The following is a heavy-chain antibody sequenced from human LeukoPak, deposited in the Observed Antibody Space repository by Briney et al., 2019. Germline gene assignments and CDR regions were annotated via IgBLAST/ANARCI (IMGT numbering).Heavy chain of an antibody. D-gene: IGHD2-2*01. J-gene: IGHJ6*02. CDR3: AKYKIDCSSTSCYGTYYYYSGMDV. CDR2: LTGGGGST. Sequence: AGGSLRLSCAASGFTFSNSAMSWVRQAPGKGLEWVSALTGGGGSTYYADSVRGRFIISRDNSKNTLYLQMSSLSAEDTAVYYCAKYKIDCSSTSCYGTYYYYSGMDVWGQGTRSPSP. CDR1: GFTFSNSA. V-gene: IGHV3-23*01.